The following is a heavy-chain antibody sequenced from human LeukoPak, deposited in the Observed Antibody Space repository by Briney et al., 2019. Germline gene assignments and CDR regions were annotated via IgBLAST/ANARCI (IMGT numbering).Heavy chain of an antibody. CDR1: GGTISSNSYY. J-gene: IGHJ6*02. CDR2: INHSGST. V-gene: IGHV4-39*07. Sequence: SETLSLTCTVSGGTISSNSYYWSWIRQPPGKGLEWIGEINHSGSTNYNPSLKSRVTISVDTSKNQFSLKLSSVTAADTAVYYCALATLYYYYGMDVWGQGTTVTVSS. D-gene: IGHD5-24*01. CDR3: ALATLYYYYGMDV.